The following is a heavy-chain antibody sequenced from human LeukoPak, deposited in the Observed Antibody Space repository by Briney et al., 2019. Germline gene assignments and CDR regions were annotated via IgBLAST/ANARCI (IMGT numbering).Heavy chain of an antibody. CDR3: ARVVVGATPNFDY. V-gene: IGHV4-39*01. CDR2: IYYSGNT. CDR1: GGSISNSSYY. Sequence: SETLSLTCTVSGGSISNSSYYWGWIRQPPGKGLEWIGSIYYSGNTYYNPSLKSRVTISVDTSKNQFSLKLNSVTAADTAVYYCARVVVGATPNFDYWRQGTRVTVSS. J-gene: IGHJ4*02. D-gene: IGHD2-15*01.